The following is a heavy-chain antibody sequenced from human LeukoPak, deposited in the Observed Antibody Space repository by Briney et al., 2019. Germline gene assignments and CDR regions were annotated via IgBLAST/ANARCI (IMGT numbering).Heavy chain of an antibody. CDR1: GYTFTSYY. Sequence: GPLVKVSCKASGYTFTSYYMHRVRQAPGQGLEWMGIINPSGGSTSYAQKFQGRVTMTRDTSTSTVYMELSSLRSEDTAVYYCARDPHMITFGGVIAPDYWGQGTLVTVSS. CDR3: ARDPHMITFGGVIAPDY. V-gene: IGHV1-46*01. CDR2: INPSGGST. D-gene: IGHD3-16*02. J-gene: IGHJ4*02.